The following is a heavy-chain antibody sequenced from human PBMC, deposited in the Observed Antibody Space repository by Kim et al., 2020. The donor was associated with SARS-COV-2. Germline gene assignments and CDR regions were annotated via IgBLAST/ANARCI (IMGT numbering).Heavy chain of an antibody. D-gene: IGHD3-9*01. Sequence: GGSLRLSCAASGFTFSSYWMHWVRQAPGKGLVWVSRINSDGSSTSYADSVKGRFTISRDNAKNTLYLQMNSLRAEDTAVYYCARDRGDDILTGYSNDAFDIWGQGTMVTVSS. CDR3: ARDRGDDILTGYSNDAFDI. V-gene: IGHV3-74*01. J-gene: IGHJ3*02. CDR1: GFTFSSYW. CDR2: INSDGSST.